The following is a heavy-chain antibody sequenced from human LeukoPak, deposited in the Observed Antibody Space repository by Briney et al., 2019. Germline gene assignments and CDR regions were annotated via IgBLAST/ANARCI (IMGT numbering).Heavy chain of an antibody. Sequence: PGGSLRLSCAASGFTFSSYSMNWVRQAPGKGLEWVSSISSSGTYVYYADSVKGRSTISRDNAKNSLSLQMSSLRADDAAVYYCARASSKQLAGYLPDGFDIWGQGTMVTVSS. CDR3: ARASSKQLAGYLPDGFDI. CDR1: GFTFSSYS. J-gene: IGHJ3*02. V-gene: IGHV3-21*01. CDR2: ISSSGTYV. D-gene: IGHD3-9*01.